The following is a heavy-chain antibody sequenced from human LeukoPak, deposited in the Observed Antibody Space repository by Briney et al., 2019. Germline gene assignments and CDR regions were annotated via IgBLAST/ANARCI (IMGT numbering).Heavy chain of an antibody. D-gene: IGHD1/OR15-1a*01. CDR2: ILYDGNNN. Sequence: GRSLRLSCAASGFTFRNYAMHWVRQAPGKGLEWVAIILYDGNNNDYADSVKGRFTISRDNSKNTLYLQMNSLRTEDTAVYYCAKISVEQALDYWGQGTRVTVSS. J-gene: IGHJ4*02. CDR3: AKISVEQALDY. CDR1: GFTFRNYA. V-gene: IGHV3-30*18.